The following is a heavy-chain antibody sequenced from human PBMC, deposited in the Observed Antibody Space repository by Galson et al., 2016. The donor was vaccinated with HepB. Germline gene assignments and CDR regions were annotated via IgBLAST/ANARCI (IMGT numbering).Heavy chain of an antibody. CDR2: ITYDGSWI. V-gene: IGHV3-30-3*02. CDR1: GFTFSIYA. J-gene: IGHJ6*03. Sequence: SLRLSCAASGFTFSIYAMHWVRQAPGKGLEWVAIITYDGSWISYADAVKGRFTISRDDSKNTVFLQMSSLRAEDTAVYYCAKSGISSSYQYMDVWGTGTTVSVSS. D-gene: IGHD6-6*01. CDR3: AKSGISSSYQYMDV.